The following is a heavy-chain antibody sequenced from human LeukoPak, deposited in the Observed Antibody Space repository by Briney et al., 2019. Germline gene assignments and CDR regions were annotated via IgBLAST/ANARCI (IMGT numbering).Heavy chain of an antibody. J-gene: IGHJ5*02. V-gene: IGHV4-4*09. Sequence: PSETLSLTCTVSGGSISSYYWSWIRQPPGKGLEWIGYIYTSGSTNYNPSLKSRVTISADTSKNQFSLKLSSVTAADTAVYYCARVRVVVPAAIAWFDPWGQGTLVTVSS. CDR1: GGSISSYY. CDR3: ARVRVVVPAAIAWFDP. D-gene: IGHD2-2*02. CDR2: IYTSGST.